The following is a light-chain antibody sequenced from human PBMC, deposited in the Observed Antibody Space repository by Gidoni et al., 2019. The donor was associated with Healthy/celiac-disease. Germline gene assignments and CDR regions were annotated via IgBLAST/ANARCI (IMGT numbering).Light chain of an antibody. J-gene: IGLJ2*01. CDR2: EVS. V-gene: IGLV2-8*01. Sequence: QSALTQPPSASVSTGQSVTISCTGTSSDVGGYNYVSWYQQHPGKAPKLMIYEVSKRPSGVPDRFSGSKSGNPASLTVAGLQAEDEADYYCSSYAGSNNLVFGGGTKLTVL. CDR1: SSDVGGYNY. CDR3: SSYAGSNNLV.